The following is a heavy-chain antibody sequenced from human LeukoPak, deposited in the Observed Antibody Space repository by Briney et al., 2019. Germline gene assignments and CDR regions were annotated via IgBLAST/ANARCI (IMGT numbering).Heavy chain of an antibody. V-gene: IGHV4-30-4*01. CDR2: IYYSGST. D-gene: IGHD3-10*01. CDR1: GGSISSGDYY. Sequence: PSQTLSLTCTVSGGSISSGDYYWSWIRQPPGKGLEWIGYIYYSGSTYYNPSLKSRVTISVDTSKNQFSLKLSSVTAADTAVYYCARTPGSGSYYRRVWYFDLWGRGTLVTVSS. J-gene: IGHJ2*01. CDR3: ARTPGSGSYYRRVWYFDL.